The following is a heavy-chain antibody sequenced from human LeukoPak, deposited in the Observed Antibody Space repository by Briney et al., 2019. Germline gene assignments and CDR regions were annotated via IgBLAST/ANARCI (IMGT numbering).Heavy chain of an antibody. J-gene: IGHJ6*02. V-gene: IGHV6-1*01. CDR3: ARDTEVQLRSLAYYYGMDV. CDR2: TYYRSKWYN. Sequence: SQTLSLTCAISGDSVSSNSAAWNWIRQSPSRGLEWLGRTYYRSKWYNDYAVSVKSRITINPDTSKNQFSLQLNSVTPEDTAVYYCARDTEVQLRSLAYYYGMDVWGQGTTVTVSS. D-gene: IGHD5-18*01. CDR1: GDSVSSNSAA.